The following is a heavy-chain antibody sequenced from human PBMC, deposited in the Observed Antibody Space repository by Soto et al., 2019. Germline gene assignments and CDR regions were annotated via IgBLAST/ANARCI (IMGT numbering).Heavy chain of an antibody. J-gene: IGHJ4*02. D-gene: IGHD6-13*01. CDR3: ARGIAAAGLWY. CDR1: GFTFSSYA. CDR2: ISGSGGST. V-gene: IGHV3-23*01. Sequence: GGSLRLSCAASGFTFSSYAMSWVRQAPGKGLEWVSAISGSGGSTYYADSVKGRFTISRDNSKNTLYLQMNSLRAEDTAVYYCARGIAAAGLWYWGQGPLVTVFS.